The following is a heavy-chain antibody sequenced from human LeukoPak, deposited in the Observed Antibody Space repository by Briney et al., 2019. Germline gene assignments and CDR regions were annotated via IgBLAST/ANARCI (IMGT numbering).Heavy chain of an antibody. D-gene: IGHD3-22*01. CDR1: GYTFTCYY. V-gene: IGHV1-46*04. Sequence: GASVKVSCKASGYTFTCYYMHWVRQAPGQGLEWMGIINPSAGSTYYAQKLQGRVTMTRDMSTSTVYMELSSLRSEDTALYYCATGSHVRVYDSNPYYGHYWGQGTLVTVSS. CDR2: INPSAGST. J-gene: IGHJ4*02. CDR3: ATGSHVRVYDSNPYYGHY.